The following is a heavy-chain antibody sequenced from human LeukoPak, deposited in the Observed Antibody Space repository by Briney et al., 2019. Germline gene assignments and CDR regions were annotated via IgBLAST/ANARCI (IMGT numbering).Heavy chain of an antibody. V-gene: IGHV3-21*01. CDR3: AREPDCSSTSCYEGSY. D-gene: IGHD2-2*01. CDR2: ISSSSSYI. Sequence: GGSLRLSCAASGFTFSSYAMSWVRQAPGKGLEWVSSISSSSSYIYYADSVKGRFTISRDNAKNSLFLQMNSLRAEDTAVYYCAREPDCSSTSCYEGSYWGQGTLVTVSS. J-gene: IGHJ4*02. CDR1: GFTFSSYA.